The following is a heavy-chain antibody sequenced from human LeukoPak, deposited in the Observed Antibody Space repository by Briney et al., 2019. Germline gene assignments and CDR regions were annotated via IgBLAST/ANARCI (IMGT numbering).Heavy chain of an antibody. CDR2: IDPEDGET. D-gene: IGHD3-10*01. V-gene: IGHV1-24*01. CDR1: GYTLTELS. Sequence: ASVKVSCKVSGYTLTELSMHWVRQAPGKGLEWMGGIDPEDGETIYAQKFQGRVTMTEDTSTDTAYMELSSLRSEDTAVYYCATSPLYYGSGRQRPPPFDYWGRGTLVTVSS. CDR3: ATSPLYYGSGRQRPPPFDY. J-gene: IGHJ4*02.